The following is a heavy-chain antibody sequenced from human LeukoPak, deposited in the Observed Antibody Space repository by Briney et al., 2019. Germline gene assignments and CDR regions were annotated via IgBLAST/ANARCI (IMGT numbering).Heavy chain of an antibody. Sequence: ASVKVSCTASGYSFTGHYIHWVRQPPGQGLEWIGWVNPSSGGPDYAQKFKGRGTVTGDTSISTAYMELSRLTADDTAVYYCARDSEYQLLQNYFDAWGQGTLVIVSS. CDR1: GYSFTGHY. J-gene: IGHJ5*02. CDR2: VNPSSGGP. V-gene: IGHV1-2*02. CDR3: ARDSEYQLLQNYFDA. D-gene: IGHD2-2*01.